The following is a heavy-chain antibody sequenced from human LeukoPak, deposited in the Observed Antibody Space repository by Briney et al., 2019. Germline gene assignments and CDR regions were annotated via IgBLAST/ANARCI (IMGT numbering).Heavy chain of an antibody. Sequence: GRSLRLSCAASGFIFSSYAMHWVRQAPGKGLEWVAVISYDGSNKYYADSVKGRFTISRDNSKNTLYLQMNSLGAEDTAVYYCAERDLNFDYWGQGTLVTVSS. V-gene: IGHV3-30-3*01. CDR3: AERDLNFDY. D-gene: IGHD6-25*01. J-gene: IGHJ4*02. CDR1: GFIFSSYA. CDR2: ISYDGSNK.